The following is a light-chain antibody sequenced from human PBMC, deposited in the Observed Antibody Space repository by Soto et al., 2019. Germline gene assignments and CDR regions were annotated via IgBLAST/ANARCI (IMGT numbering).Light chain of an antibody. Sequence: DIQMTQSPSTLPASVGDRVTITCRASQTISSWLAWYQQKPGKAPDLLIYDASRLAGGVPSRFSGSESGTEFTLTISSLQPEDCATYYCQQSYNTPWTFGQGTRVEVK. CDR2: DAS. J-gene: IGKJ1*01. V-gene: IGKV1-5*01. CDR3: QQSYNTPWT. CDR1: QTISSW.